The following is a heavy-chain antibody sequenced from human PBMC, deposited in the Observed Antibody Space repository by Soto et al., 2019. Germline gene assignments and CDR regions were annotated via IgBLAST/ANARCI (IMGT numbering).Heavy chain of an antibody. V-gene: IGHV4-34*01. Sequence: LSLTCAVYGGSCSGYYWSWIRQPPGKGLEWIGEINHSGSTNYNPSLKSRVTISVDTSKNQFSLKLSSVTAADTAVYYCARVGTAAGTAVRTEYFDYWGQGTLVTVSS. CDR1: GGSCSGYY. J-gene: IGHJ4*02. CDR3: ARVGTAAGTAVRTEYFDY. CDR2: INHSGST. D-gene: IGHD6-13*01.